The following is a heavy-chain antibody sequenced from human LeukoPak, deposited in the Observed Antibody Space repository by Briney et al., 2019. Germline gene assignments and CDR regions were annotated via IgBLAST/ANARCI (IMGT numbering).Heavy chain of an antibody. CDR2: IYSAGSR. CDR1: GFTVSSNH. CDR3: ASGGLGARKFYSDPFHY. J-gene: IGHJ4*02. D-gene: IGHD2-15*01. V-gene: IGHV3-53*05. Sequence: GGSLRLSCAASGFTVSSNHMSWVRQPPGKGLEWVSIIYSAGSRYYADSVRGRFTISRDDSKNTMFLQMNSLRVDDTAVYYCASGGLGARKFYSDPFHYWGQGILVTVSS.